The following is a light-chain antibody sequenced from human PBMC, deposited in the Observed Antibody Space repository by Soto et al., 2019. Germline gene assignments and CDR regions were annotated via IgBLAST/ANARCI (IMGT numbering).Light chain of an antibody. J-gene: IGKJ2*03. Sequence: AIQMTQSPSSLSASVGDTVTITCRASQAIRNDLGWFQQRPGKPPKLLIYGSSILQTGVPSRFSGSGSGTDFTLTISAVQPEDFATYYCLHDALFPYSFGQGTRLEI. CDR2: GSS. V-gene: IGKV1-6*01. CDR1: QAIRND. CDR3: LHDALFPYS.